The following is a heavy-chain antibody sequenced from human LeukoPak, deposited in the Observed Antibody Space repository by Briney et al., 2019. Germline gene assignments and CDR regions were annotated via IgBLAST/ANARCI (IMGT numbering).Heavy chain of an antibody. CDR1: GFTFSSYG. CDR2: IRYDGSNK. J-gene: IGHJ4*02. D-gene: IGHD3-10*01. Sequence: GGSLRLSCAASGFTFSSYGMHWVRQAPGKGLEWVAFIRYDGSNKYYADSVKGRFTISRDNAKNSLYLQMNSLRAEDTALYYCAKDRGSYYGSGSGYFDYWGQGTLVTVSS. CDR3: AKDRGSYYGSGSGYFDY. V-gene: IGHV3-30*02.